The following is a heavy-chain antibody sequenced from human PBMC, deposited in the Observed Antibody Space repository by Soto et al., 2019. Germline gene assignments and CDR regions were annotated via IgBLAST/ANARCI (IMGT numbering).Heavy chain of an antibody. CDR2: INPTGGST. CDR3: AREVPGHYYFDY. Sequence: QVQLVQSGAEVKKPGASVKVSCKASAYTFTSYYMHWVRQAPGQGLEWMGTINPTGGSTSYAQKFRGRVTMTRDTSTSTVYMEVSSLRSEDTAVYYCAREVPGHYYFDYWGQGTLVTVSS. V-gene: IGHV1-46*01. CDR1: AYTFTSYY. J-gene: IGHJ4*02. D-gene: IGHD2-2*01.